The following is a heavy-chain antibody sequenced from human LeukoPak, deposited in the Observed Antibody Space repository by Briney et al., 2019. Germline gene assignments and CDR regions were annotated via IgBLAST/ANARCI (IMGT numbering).Heavy chain of an antibody. CDR3: ARGAMRYYYGSGSYSDY. V-gene: IGHV4-34*01. J-gene: IGHJ4*02. CDR2: INHSGST. Sequence: SETLSLTCAVYGGSFSGYYWSWIRQPPGKGLEWIGEINHSGSTNYNPSLKSRVTISVDTSKNQFSLRLGSVTAADTAVYYCARGAMRYYYGSGSYSDYWGQGTLVTVSS. CDR1: GGSFSGYY. D-gene: IGHD3-10*01.